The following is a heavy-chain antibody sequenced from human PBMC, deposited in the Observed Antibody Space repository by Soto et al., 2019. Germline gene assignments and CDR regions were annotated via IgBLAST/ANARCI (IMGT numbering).Heavy chain of an antibody. J-gene: IGHJ4*02. CDR1: GFTFTSYA. V-gene: IGHV3-23*01. D-gene: IGHD3-10*01. CDR3: AKDRMYYYGSGIQTYFDY. CDR2: IGGSAGRT. Sequence: GGSLRLSCAASGFTFTSYAMSWVRQAPGKGLEWVSGIGGSAGRTYYADSVKGRFTISRDSSKNTLYLLMNGLRAEDTAVYYCAKDRMYYYGSGIQTYFDYWGQGTLVTVPS.